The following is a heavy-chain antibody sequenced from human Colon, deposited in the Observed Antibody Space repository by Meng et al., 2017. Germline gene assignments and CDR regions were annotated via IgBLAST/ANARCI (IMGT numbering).Heavy chain of an antibody. Sequence: QVHLQGSGPRLVRPSEPLSLTCTLSGGSVSSPSYYWSWIRQTPGKGLEWIGYVYYTGSANYNPSLKSRVTISVDTSKNHFSLNLTSVTAADTAVYYCARGRGSYSSIDFWGQGTLVTVSS. D-gene: IGHD1-26*01. CDR2: VYYTGSA. J-gene: IGHJ4*02. CDR1: GGSVSSPSYY. V-gene: IGHV4-61*03. CDR3: ARGRGSYSSIDF.